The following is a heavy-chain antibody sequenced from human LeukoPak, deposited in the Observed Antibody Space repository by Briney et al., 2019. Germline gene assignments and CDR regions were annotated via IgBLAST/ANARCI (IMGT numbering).Heavy chain of an antibody. CDR2: IYYRGST. CDR3: ASRWELPIDY. J-gene: IGHJ4*02. D-gene: IGHD1-26*01. V-gene: IGHV4-59*08. Sequence: SETLSLTCTVSGGSISSYYWSWIRQPPGKGLEWIGYIYYRGSTNYNPSLKSRVTISVDTSKNQFSLKLSSVTAADTAVYYCASRWELPIDYWGQGTLVTVSS. CDR1: GGSISSYY.